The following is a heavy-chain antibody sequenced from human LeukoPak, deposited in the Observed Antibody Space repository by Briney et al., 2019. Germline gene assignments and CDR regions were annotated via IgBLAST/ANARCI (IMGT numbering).Heavy chain of an antibody. J-gene: IGHJ4*02. CDR3: AREFSYYSSISWGSAYYFDY. D-gene: IGHD6-13*01. V-gene: IGHV3-7*01. CDR2: IKQDGSEK. CDR1: GFTFSSYW. Sequence: GGSLRLSCAASGFTFSSYWMSWVRQAPGKGLDGVANIKQDGSEKYYVDSVKGRFTISRDKAKNLLYLQMNSMRAEDTAVYYCAREFSYYSSISWGSAYYFDYWGQGTLVTVSS.